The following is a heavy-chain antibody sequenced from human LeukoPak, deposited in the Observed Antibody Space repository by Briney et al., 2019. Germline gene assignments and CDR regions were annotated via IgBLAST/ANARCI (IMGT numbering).Heavy chain of an antibody. Sequence: PGGSLRLPCPSSGFTFAVFAMSWFRQAPGQGLEWIGFIRSIAVGGTTEYAASVKCRFTISRDDSKSIAYLQMNSLKTEDTAVYYCTRTQWDYYDSSGYYYYFDYWGQGTLVTVSS. J-gene: IGHJ4*02. CDR2: IRSIAVGGTT. CDR1: GFTFAVFA. D-gene: IGHD3-22*01. V-gene: IGHV3-49*03. CDR3: TRTQWDYYDSSGYYYYFDY.